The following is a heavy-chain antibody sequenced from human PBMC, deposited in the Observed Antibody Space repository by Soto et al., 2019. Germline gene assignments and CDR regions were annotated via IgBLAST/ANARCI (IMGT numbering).Heavy chain of an antibody. CDR2: ISGDGANK. V-gene: IGHV3-30-3*01. CDR1: GFGFGIYT. J-gene: IGHJ6*02. Sequence: QVQLVESGGGVVQPGKSLRLSCRGSGFGFGIYTIQWVRQAPGKGLEWVALISGDGANKHFADSVKGRFTISRDNSRNTGFLQMNNLRGDDTALYYCARDSEYESGNHYVSAMDVWGQGTTVTVSS. CDR3: ARDSEYESGNHYVSAMDV. D-gene: IGHD3-10*01.